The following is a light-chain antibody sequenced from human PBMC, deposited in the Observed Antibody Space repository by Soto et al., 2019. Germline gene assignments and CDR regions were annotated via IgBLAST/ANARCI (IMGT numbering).Light chain of an antibody. J-gene: IGKJ4*01. CDR2: GAS. V-gene: IGKV3D-15*01. CDR3: QQYSVWPLT. CDR1: QNILSN. Sequence: EIVMTQSPATLSVSPGETVTLSCRASQNILSNLAWYQQKPGQPPRLLIFGASTRATGIPARFSGSGSEAEFALTISTLQSEDFAVYYCQQYSVWPLTFGGGTKVDIK.